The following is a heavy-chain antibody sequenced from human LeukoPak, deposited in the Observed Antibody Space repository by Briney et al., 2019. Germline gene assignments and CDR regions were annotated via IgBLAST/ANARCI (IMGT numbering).Heavy chain of an antibody. Sequence: PGGSLRVSCAASGFTFTSYAMSWVRQAPGKGLEWVSAISGSGGSTYYADPVQGRFTISRDNSKNTLYLQMTSLRAEDTAVYYCAKVPYSGYYDSSGYYYYFDYWGQGTLVTVSS. D-gene: IGHD3-22*01. CDR1: GFTFTSYA. V-gene: IGHV3-23*01. J-gene: IGHJ4*02. CDR2: ISGSGGST. CDR3: AKVPYSGYYDSSGYYYYFDY.